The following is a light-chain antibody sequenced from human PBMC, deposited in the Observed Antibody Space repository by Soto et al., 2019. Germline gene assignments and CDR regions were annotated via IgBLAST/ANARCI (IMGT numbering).Light chain of an antibody. Sequence: DIQMTQSPSSLSAFVGDSITITCQASQDIKNYLNWYQHKPGKAPKLLIYDAFKSDTGVPSRFSGSGSGTDFTFTMSSLQPEDIATYFCQQYDSLPPTFGGGTRVDI. CDR2: DAF. V-gene: IGKV1-33*01. CDR1: QDIKNY. J-gene: IGKJ4*01. CDR3: QQYDSLPPT.